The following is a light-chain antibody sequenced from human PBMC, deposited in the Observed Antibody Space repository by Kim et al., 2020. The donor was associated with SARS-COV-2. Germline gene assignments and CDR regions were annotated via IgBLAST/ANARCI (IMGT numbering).Light chain of an antibody. CDR3: QSRNSGGNVV. Sequence: SSELTQDPAVSVALGQTVRITCQGDSLRSYYATWYQQKPRQAPVLVIYGRNNRPSGIPERFSGSTSGNTASLTISGAQAEDEADFYCQSRNSGGNVVFGGGTKLTV. J-gene: IGLJ2*01. CDR1: SLRSYY. CDR2: GRN. V-gene: IGLV3-19*01.